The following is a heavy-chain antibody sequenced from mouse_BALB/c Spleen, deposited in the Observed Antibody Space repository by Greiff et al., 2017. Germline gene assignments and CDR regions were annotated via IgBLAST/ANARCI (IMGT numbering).Heavy chain of an antibody. CDR1: GFTFSNYW. Sequence: EVHLVESGGGLVQPGGSMKLSCVASGFTFSNYWMNWVRQSPEKGLEWVAEIRLKSNNYATHYAESVKGRFTISRDDSKSSVYLQMNNLRAEDTGIYYCTWVYYYGSSYRYFDVWGAGTTVTVSS. V-gene: IGHV6-6*02. J-gene: IGHJ1*01. D-gene: IGHD1-1*01. CDR2: IRLKSNNYAT. CDR3: TWVYYYGSSYRYFDV.